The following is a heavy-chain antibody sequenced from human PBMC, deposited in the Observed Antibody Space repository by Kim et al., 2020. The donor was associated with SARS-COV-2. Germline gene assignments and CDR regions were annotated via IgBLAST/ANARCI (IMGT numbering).Heavy chain of an antibody. J-gene: IGHJ4*02. D-gene: IGHD6-6*01. CDR2: YN. V-gene: IGHV6-1*01. CDR3: ARSSARRFDY. Sequence: YNDYAVSVKSRITINPDTSKNQFSLQLTSVTPEDTAVYYCARSSARRFDYWGQGTLVTVSS.